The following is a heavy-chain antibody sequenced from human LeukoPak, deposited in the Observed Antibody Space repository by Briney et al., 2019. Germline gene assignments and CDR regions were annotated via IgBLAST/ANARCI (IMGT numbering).Heavy chain of an antibody. V-gene: IGHV4-34*01. CDR3: AKAPSSGYYYYYYYYMDV. J-gene: IGHJ6*03. CDR1: GGSFSGDY. CDR2: INHSGST. Sequence: SETLSLTCAVYGGSFSGDYWSWIRQPPGKGREWMGEINHSGSTNYNPSLKSRVTISVDTSKNQFSLKLSSVTAADTAVYYCAKAPSSGYYYYYYYYMDVWGNGTTVTVYS. D-gene: IGHD3-22*01.